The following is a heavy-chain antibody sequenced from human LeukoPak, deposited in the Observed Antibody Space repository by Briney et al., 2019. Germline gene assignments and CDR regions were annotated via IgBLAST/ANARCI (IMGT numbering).Heavy chain of an antibody. V-gene: IGHV1-69*01. CDR1: GGTFSSYA. J-gene: IGHJ4*02. Sequence: GASVTVSCKASGGTFSSYAISWVRQAPGRGLEWMGGIIPIFGTANYAQKFQGRVTITADESTSTAYMELSSLRSEDTAVYYCARDRRTYSSGWYDYWGQGTLVTVSS. CDR3: ARDRRTYSSGWYDY. CDR2: IIPIFGTA. D-gene: IGHD6-19*01.